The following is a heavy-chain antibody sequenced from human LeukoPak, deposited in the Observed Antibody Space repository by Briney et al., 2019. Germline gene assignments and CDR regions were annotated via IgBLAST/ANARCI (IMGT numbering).Heavy chain of an antibody. CDR3: ARESGGSYFNFDY. CDR1: GFTFSSYS. D-gene: IGHD1-26*01. J-gene: IGHJ4*02. CDR2: ISSSSSYI. V-gene: IGHV3-21*01. Sequence: GGSLRLSCAASGFTFSSYSMNWVRQAPGKGLGWVSSISSSSSYIYYADSVKGRFTISRDNAKNSLYLQMNSLRAEDTAVYYCARESGGSYFNFDYWGQGTLVTVSS.